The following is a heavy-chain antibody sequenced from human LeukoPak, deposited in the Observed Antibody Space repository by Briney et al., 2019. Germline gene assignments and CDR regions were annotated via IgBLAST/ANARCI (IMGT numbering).Heavy chain of an antibody. Sequence: ASVKVSCKASGYTFTGYYMHWVRQAPGQGLEWMGWINPNSGGTNYAQKFQGRVTMTRDTSISTAYMELSSLRSDDTAVYYCARLGGRVPAAIGAFDIWGQGTMVTVSS. CDR2: INPNSGGT. J-gene: IGHJ3*02. CDR3: ARLGGRVPAAIGAFDI. D-gene: IGHD2-2*02. V-gene: IGHV1-2*02. CDR1: GYTFTGYY.